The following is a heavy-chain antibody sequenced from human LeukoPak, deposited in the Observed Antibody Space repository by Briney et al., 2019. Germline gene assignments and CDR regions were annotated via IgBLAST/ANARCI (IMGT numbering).Heavy chain of an antibody. CDR3: AKGNYYDDSSSPDY. Sequence: GGSLRLSCAASGFTFSSYAMSWVRQAPGKGLEWVSAISGSGGSTYYADYVKGRFTISRDNSKNTLYLQMNSLRAEDTAVYYCAKGNYYDDSSSPDYWGQGTLVTVSS. D-gene: IGHD3-22*01. V-gene: IGHV3-23*01. CDR1: GFTFSSYA. J-gene: IGHJ4*02. CDR2: ISGSGGST.